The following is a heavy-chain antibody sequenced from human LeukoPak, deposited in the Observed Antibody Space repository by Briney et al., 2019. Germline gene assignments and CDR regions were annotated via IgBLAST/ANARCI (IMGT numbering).Heavy chain of an antibody. Sequence: GASVKVSYKASGGTFSSYAISWVRQAPGQGLEWMGGIIPIFGTANYAQKFQGRVTITTDESTSTAYMELSSLRSEDTAVYYCARPKGYCSSTSCYKDDAFDIWGQGTMVTVSS. CDR2: IIPIFGTA. D-gene: IGHD2-2*02. CDR1: GGTFSSYA. J-gene: IGHJ3*02. CDR3: ARPKGYCSSTSCYKDDAFDI. V-gene: IGHV1-69*05.